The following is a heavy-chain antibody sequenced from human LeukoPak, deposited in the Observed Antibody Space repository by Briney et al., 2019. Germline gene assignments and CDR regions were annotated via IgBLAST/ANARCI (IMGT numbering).Heavy chain of an antibody. CDR2: ISWNSGSI. CDR1: GFTFSSYA. D-gene: IGHD2-15*01. Sequence: GGSLRLSCAASGFTFSSYAMHWVRQAPGKGLEWVSGISWNSGSIGYADSVKGRFTISRDNAKNSLYLQMNSLRAEDTALYYCAKVPFYCSGGSCYFDYWGQGTLVTVSS. V-gene: IGHV3-9*01. CDR3: AKVPFYCSGGSCYFDY. J-gene: IGHJ4*02.